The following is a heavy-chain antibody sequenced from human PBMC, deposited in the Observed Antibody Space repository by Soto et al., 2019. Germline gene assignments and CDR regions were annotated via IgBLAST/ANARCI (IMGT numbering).Heavy chain of an antibody. J-gene: IGHJ6*02. CDR1: GFTFSSYA. Sequence: GGSLRLSCAASGFTFSSYAMHWVRQAPGKGLEWVAVISYDGSNKYYADSVKGRFTISRGNSKNTLYLQMNSLRAEDTAVYYCARERNHRLDYYYYGMDVWGQGTTVTVSS. CDR2: ISYDGSNK. D-gene: IGHD4-4*01. V-gene: IGHV3-30-3*01. CDR3: ARERNHRLDYYYYGMDV.